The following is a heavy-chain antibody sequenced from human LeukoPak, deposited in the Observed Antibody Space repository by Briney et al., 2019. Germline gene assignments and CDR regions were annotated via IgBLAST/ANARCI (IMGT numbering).Heavy chain of an antibody. J-gene: IGHJ5*02. V-gene: IGHV3-74*01. CDR1: GFTFSSYW. CDR3: ARPLSSNCRIDP. Sequence: GGSLRLSCAASGFTFSSYWMHWVRQAPGKGLVWVSRINFDGSSTTYADSVKGRFIISRDNAKNTLYLQMNSLRVEDTAVYYCARPLSSNCRIDPWGQGTLVTVSS. CDR2: INFDGSST. D-gene: IGHD1-1*01.